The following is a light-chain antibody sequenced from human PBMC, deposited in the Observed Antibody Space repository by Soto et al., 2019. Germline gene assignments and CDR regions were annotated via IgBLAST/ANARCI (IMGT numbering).Light chain of an antibody. Sequence: DIQMTQSPSSLFASVGDRVTIACRARQTISTYLNWHQQKPGKAPKLLIFGASTLQSGVPSRFSGSGSGTEFILTISSMQREDFATYYCQQTYDTPPTFGQGTKVDIK. V-gene: IGKV1-39*01. CDR3: QQTYDTPPT. CDR1: QTISTY. J-gene: IGKJ1*01. CDR2: GAS.